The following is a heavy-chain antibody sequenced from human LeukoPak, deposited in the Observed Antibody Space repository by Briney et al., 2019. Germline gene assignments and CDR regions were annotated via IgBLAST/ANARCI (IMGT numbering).Heavy chain of an antibody. CDR2: INHNGNVN. CDR3: ARGGGLDV. V-gene: IGHV3-7*03. J-gene: IGHJ6*02. D-gene: IGHD3-16*01. CDR1: GSTFSSYW. Sequence: GGSLRLSCAASGSTFSSYWMNWARQAPGKGLEWVASINHNGNVNYYVDSVKGRFAISRDNAKNSLYLQMSNLRAEDTAVYFCARGGGLDVWGQGATVTVSS.